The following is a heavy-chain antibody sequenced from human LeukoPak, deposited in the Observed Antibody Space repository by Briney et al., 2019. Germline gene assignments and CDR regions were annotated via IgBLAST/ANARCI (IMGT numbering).Heavy chain of an antibody. J-gene: IGHJ4*02. Sequence: SQTLSLTCTVSGGSISSGGYYWSWIRQHPGKGLEWIGYIYYSGSTYYNPSLKSRVTISVDTSKNQFPLKLSSVTAADTAVYYCARRGYSQTYFDYWGQGTLVTVSS. V-gene: IGHV4-31*03. D-gene: IGHD5-18*01. CDR1: GGSISSGGYY. CDR2: IYYSGST. CDR3: ARRGYSQTYFDY.